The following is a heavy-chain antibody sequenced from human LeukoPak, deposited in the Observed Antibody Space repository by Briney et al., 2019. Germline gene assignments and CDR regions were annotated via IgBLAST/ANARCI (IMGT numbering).Heavy chain of an antibody. Sequence: QPGGSLRLSCAASGFTFSSNGMHWFRQAPGKGLEWVAVIWYHGSKKYYADSVKGRFTISRDNSKNTLYLQMDSLRAEETAVYYCARMSGSHLDYWGQGTLVTVSS. CDR3: ARMSGSHLDY. D-gene: IGHD1-26*01. V-gene: IGHV3-33*01. J-gene: IGHJ4*02. CDR2: IWYHGSKK. CDR1: GFTFSSNG.